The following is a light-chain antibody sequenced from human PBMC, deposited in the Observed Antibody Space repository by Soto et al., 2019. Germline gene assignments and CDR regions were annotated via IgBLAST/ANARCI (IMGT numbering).Light chain of an antibody. J-gene: IGKJ5*01. V-gene: IGKV3-15*01. Sequence: EIVMTQPPATLSVFPGERATLSCRASQSVNSNLAWYQHKPGQAPRLLIYGASIRATGIPARFSGSGSGTEFTLTISSRQSEDFAVYYCQQYNYWITTGQGTRLGI. CDR3: QQYNYWIT. CDR2: GAS. CDR1: QSVNSN.